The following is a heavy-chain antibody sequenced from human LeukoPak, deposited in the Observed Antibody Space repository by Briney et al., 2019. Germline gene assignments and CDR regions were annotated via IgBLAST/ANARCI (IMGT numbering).Heavy chain of an antibody. CDR3: AREWRSLPDY. CDR2: IYYDGST. J-gene: IGHJ4*02. V-gene: IGHV4-31*03. CDR1: GGYISSGGYY. D-gene: IGHD3-16*01. Sequence: SETLSLTCTVSGGYISSGGYYWSWIRQHPGKGLQWIGYIYYDGSTFYIPSLRGRVSMSVDTSKNQFSLKLSSVTAADTAVYYCAREWRSLPDYWGQGTLVTVSS.